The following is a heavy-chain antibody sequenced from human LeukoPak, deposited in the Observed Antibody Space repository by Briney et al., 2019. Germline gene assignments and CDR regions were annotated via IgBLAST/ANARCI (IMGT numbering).Heavy chain of an antibody. CDR3: ARGGVYSSSWHPSGNWFDP. CDR2: MNPNSGNT. CDR1: GYTFTSYD. V-gene: IGHV1-8*01. J-gene: IGHJ5*02. D-gene: IGHD6-13*01. Sequence: ASVKVSCKASGYTFTSYDINWVRQATGQGLEWMGWMNPNSGNTGYAQKFQGRVTMTRNTSISTAYVELSSLRSEDTAVYYCARGGVYSSSWHPSGNWFDPWGQGTLVTVSS.